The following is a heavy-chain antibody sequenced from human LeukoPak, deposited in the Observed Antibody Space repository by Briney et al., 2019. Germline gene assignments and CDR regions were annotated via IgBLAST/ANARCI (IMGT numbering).Heavy chain of an antibody. D-gene: IGHD3-10*01. J-gene: IGHJ4*02. CDR3: ARHPITMVRFTFDY. CDR1: GGSISSSSYY. CDR2: IYYSGST. Sequence: SETLSLTCTVSGGSISSSSYYWGWIRQPPGKGLEWIGSIYYSGSTYYNPSLKSRVTISVDTSKNQFSLKLSSVTAADTAVCYCARHPITMVRFTFDYWGQGTLVTVSS. V-gene: IGHV4-39*01.